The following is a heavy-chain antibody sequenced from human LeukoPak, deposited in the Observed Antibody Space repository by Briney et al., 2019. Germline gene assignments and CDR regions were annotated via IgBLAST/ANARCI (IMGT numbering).Heavy chain of an antibody. J-gene: IGHJ5*02. V-gene: IGHV3-33*06. D-gene: IGHD3-22*01. CDR2: IRYDGSNK. CDR1: GFTFSSYG. Sequence: PGGSLRLSCAASGFTFSSYGMHWVRQAPGKGLEWAAVIRYDGSNKYYADSVKGRFTISRDNSKNTLYLQMNSLRAEDTAVYYCAKNSLLRGYPYNWFDPWGQGTLVTVSS. CDR3: AKNSLLRGYPYNWFDP.